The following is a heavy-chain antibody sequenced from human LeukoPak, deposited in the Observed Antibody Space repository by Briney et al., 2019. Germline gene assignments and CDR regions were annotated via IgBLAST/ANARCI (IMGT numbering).Heavy chain of an antibody. CDR1: GFTFSNYA. V-gene: IGHV3-30-3*01. CDR3: ARDAPYYYDSSGYVYYFDY. CDR2: ISYDGSNT. D-gene: IGHD3-22*01. Sequence: GGSLRLSCAASGFTFSNYAMHWVRQAPGKGLEWVAVISYDGSNTYYADSVKGRFTISRDNAKNSLYLQMNSLRAEDTAVYYCARDAPYYYDSSGYVYYFDYWGQGTLVTVSS. J-gene: IGHJ4*02.